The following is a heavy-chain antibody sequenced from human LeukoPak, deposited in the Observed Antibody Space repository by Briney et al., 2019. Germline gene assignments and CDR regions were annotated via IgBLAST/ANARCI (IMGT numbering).Heavy chain of an antibody. CDR1: GFTFSSYA. J-gene: IGHJ4*02. V-gene: IGHV3-23*01. CDR3: AKVHRAYDYDSGSYYDSGFDY. D-gene: IGHD3-10*01. Sequence: GGSLRLSCAASGFTFSSYAMSWVRQAPGKGLEWVSNISGSGGSTYYADSVKGRFTISRDNSKNTLYLQMNSLRAEDTAIYYRAKVHRAYDYDSGSYYDSGFDYWGQGTLVTVSS. CDR2: ISGSGGST.